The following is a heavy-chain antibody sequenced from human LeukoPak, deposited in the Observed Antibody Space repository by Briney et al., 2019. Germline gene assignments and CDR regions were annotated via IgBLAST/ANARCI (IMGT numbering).Heavy chain of an antibody. D-gene: IGHD3-16*02. CDR3: AKDRDDYVWGSYRDY. V-gene: IGHV3-23*01. CDR1: GFTFSSYA. Sequence: PGGSLRLSCAASGFTFSSYAMSWVRQAPGKGLEWVSAISGSGGSTYYADSVKGLFTISRDNSKNTLYLQMNSLRAEDTAVYYCAKDRDDYVWGSYRDYWGQGALVTVSS. J-gene: IGHJ4*02. CDR2: ISGSGGST.